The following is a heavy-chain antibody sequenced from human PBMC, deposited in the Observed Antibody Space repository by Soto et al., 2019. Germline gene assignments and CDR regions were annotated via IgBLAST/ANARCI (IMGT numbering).Heavy chain of an antibody. J-gene: IGHJ6*02. CDR2: IRSSPSTI. CDR3: ARDYNYALDV. Sequence: PGGSLRLSCAASGFTFSSYSMNWVRQAPGKGLEWISYIRSSPSTIYYADSVKGRFTISRDDAKNSLSLQMNSLRDEDTAVYYCARDYNYALDVWGQGTTVTVSS. CDR1: GFTFSSYS. D-gene: IGHD2-2*02. V-gene: IGHV3-48*02.